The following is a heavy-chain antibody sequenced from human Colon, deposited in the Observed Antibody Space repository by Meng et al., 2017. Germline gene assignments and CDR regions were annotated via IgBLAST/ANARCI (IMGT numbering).Heavy chain of an antibody. Sequence: VQRQESGPGLVTPSQTLSLTCTVSGGSISSGDYYWSWIRQPPGKGLEWIGYIYYSGSTYYNPSLKSRVTISVDTSKNQFSLKLSSVTAADTAVYYCARGYYDSSGYGYWYFDLWGRGTLVTVSS. CDR2: IYYSGST. CDR1: GGSISSGDYY. D-gene: IGHD3-22*01. J-gene: IGHJ2*01. V-gene: IGHV4-30-4*01. CDR3: ARGYYDSSGYGYWYFDL.